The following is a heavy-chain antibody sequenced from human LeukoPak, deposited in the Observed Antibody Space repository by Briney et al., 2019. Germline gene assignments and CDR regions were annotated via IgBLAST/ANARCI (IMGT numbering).Heavy chain of an antibody. CDR2: IYYSGST. Sequence: PSETLSLTCTVSGGSISSYYWSWIRQPPGKGLEWIGYIYYSGSTNYNPSLKSRVTISVDTSKNQFSLKLSSVTAADTAVYYCARDLRYTIPYFDYWGQGTLVTVSS. D-gene: IGHD5-24*01. CDR1: GGSISSYY. J-gene: IGHJ4*02. V-gene: IGHV4-59*01. CDR3: ARDLRYTIPYFDY.